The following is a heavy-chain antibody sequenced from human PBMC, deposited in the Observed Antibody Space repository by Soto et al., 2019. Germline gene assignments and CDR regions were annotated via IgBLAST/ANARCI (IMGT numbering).Heavy chain of an antibody. CDR2: MSSSSSYI. D-gene: IGHD2-2*01. J-gene: IGHJ4*02. CDR1: GFTFSSYS. Sequence: GGSLRLSCAASGFTFSSYSMNWVRQAPGKGLEWVSSMSSSSSYIYYADSVKGRFTISRDNAKNSLYLQMNSLRAEDTAVYYCAREIVVVPAATSGGFDYWGQGTLVTVSS. V-gene: IGHV3-21*01. CDR3: AREIVVVPAATSGGFDY.